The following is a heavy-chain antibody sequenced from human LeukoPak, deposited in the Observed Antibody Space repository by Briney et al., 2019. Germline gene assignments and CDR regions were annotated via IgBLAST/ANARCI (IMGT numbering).Heavy chain of an antibody. CDR3: ARTPTSKIVVVIGDAFDI. D-gene: IGHD2-21*01. CDR2: INPSGGRT. V-gene: IGHV1-46*03. CDR1: GYTFTSYY. J-gene: IGHJ3*02. Sequence: GASVKVSCKASGYTFTSYYMHWVRQAPGQGLEWMGIINPSGGRTSYAQKFQGRVTMTRDTSTSTVYMELSGLRSEDTAVYYCARTPTSKIVVVIGDAFDIWGQGTIVTVSS.